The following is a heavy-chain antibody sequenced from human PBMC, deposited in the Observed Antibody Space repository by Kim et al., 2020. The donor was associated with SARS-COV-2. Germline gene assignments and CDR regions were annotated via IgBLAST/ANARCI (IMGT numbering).Heavy chain of an antibody. Sequence: STYYADSVKGRFTISRDNSKNTLYLQMNSLRAEDTAVYYCARTPLTGMDVWGQGTTVTVSS. V-gene: IGHV3-66*01. CDR3: ARTPLTGMDV. J-gene: IGHJ6*02. CDR2: ST.